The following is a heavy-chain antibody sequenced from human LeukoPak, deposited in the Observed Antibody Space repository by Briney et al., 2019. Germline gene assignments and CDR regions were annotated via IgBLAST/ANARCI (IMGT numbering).Heavy chain of an antibody. J-gene: IGHJ3*02. CDR2: ISSSSSTI. V-gene: IGHV3-48*01. CDR3: ARDRPYYGSASDAFDI. D-gene: IGHD3-10*01. Sequence: GGSLRLSCAASGFTFSSYSMNWVRQAPGKGLEWVSYISSSSSTIYYADSVKGRFTISRDNAKNSLYLQMNSLRAEDTAVYYCARDRPYYGSASDAFDIWGQGTMVTVSS. CDR1: GFTFSSYS.